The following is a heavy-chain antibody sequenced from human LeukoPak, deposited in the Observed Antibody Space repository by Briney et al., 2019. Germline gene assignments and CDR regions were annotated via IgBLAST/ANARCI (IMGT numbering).Heavy chain of an antibody. J-gene: IGHJ4*02. CDR1: GFTFSSYS. V-gene: IGHV3-21*04. CDR3: AKGGKWDVTPFDY. CDR2: ISSSSSYI. D-gene: IGHD1-26*01. Sequence: GGSLRLSCAASGFTFSSYSMNWVRQAPGKGLEWVSSISSSSSYIYYADSVKGRFTISRDNVKNSLYLQVNSLRAEDTAVYYCAKGGKWDVTPFDYWGQGTLVTVSS.